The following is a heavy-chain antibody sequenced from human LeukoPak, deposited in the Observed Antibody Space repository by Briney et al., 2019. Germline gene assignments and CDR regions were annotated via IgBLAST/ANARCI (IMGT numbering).Heavy chain of an antibody. J-gene: IGHJ4*02. Sequence: GGSLRLSCAASGFTFSSYSMNWVRQAPGKGLEWVSSISSSSSYIYYADSVKGRFTISRDSAKNSLYLQMNSLRAEDTAVYYCAREGTYYYDSSGCVDCWGQGTLVTVSS. V-gene: IGHV3-21*01. CDR2: ISSSSSYI. CDR1: GFTFSSYS. CDR3: AREGTYYYDSSGCVDC. D-gene: IGHD3-22*01.